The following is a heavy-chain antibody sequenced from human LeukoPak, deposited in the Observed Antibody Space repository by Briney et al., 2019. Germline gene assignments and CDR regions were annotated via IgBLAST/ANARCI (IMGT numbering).Heavy chain of an antibody. CDR3: AIPYCSSTSCYDY. D-gene: IGHD2-2*01. V-gene: IGHV1-69*02. CDR2: IIPILGIA. Sequence: SVKVSCKASGGTFSSYTISLVRQAPGQGLEWMGRIIPILGIANYAQKFQGRVTITADKSTSTAYMELSSLRSEDTAVYYCAIPYCSSTSCYDYWGQGTLVTVSS. J-gene: IGHJ4*02. CDR1: GGTFSSYT.